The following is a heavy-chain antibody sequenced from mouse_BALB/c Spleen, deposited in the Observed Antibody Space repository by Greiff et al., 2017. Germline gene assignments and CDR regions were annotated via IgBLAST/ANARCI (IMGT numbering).Heavy chain of an antibody. Sequence: VKVVESGPELVKPGASVRISCKASGYTFTSYYIHWVKQRPGQGLEWIGWIYPGNVNTKYNEKFKGKATLTADKSSSTAYMQLSSLTSEDSAVYFCARSLTGTEDWFAYWGQGTLVTVSA. V-gene: IGHV1S56*01. J-gene: IGHJ3*01. CDR3: ARSLTGTEDWFAY. D-gene: IGHD4-1*01. CDR1: GYTFTSYY. CDR2: IYPGNVNT.